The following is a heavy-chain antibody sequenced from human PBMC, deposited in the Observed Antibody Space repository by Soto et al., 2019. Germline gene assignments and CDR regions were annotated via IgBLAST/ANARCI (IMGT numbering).Heavy chain of an antibody. V-gene: IGHV4-59*01. J-gene: IGHJ5*02. CDR3: ARDRSTYGGGGTGEVKENWFDP. CDR1: GGSISRYY. CDR2: AYYSGDT. D-gene: IGHD2-8*01. Sequence: PSETLSLTCSGSGGSISRYYWSWIRQPPGKGLEWIGYAYYSGDTGYNPSLQSRVTMAVDTSKNQVSLKLTSVTAADTAVYYCARDRSTYGGGGTGEVKENWFDPWGQGALVTVS.